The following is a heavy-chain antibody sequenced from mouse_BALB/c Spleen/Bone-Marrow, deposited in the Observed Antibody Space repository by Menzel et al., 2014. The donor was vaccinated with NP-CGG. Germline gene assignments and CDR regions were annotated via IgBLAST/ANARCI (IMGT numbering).Heavy chain of an antibody. CDR3: ARRYGSSYNYWYFDV. CDR2: INPNNGGS. Sequence: VQLQQSGPELVKPGASVKISCKPSGYTFTEYTMHWVKQSHGKSLEWIGGINPNNGGSSYNQKFKGKATLTVDKSSSTAYMELRSLTSEDSAVYYFARRYGSSYNYWYFDVWGAGTTVTVSS. J-gene: IGHJ1*01. CDR1: GYTFTEYT. V-gene: IGHV1-18*01. D-gene: IGHD1-1*01.